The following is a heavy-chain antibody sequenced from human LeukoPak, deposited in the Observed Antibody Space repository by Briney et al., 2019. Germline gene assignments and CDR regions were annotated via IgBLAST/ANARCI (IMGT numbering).Heavy chain of an antibody. CDR1: GGTFSSYA. J-gene: IGHJ4*02. Sequence: SVKVSCKASGGTFSSYAISWVRQAPGQGLEWMGGIIPIFGTANYAQKLQGRVAMTADTSTSTAYMELRSLRSDDTAVYYCARDDLRFYYYDSSGPDYWGQGTLVTVSS. CDR2: IIPIFGTA. D-gene: IGHD3-22*01. CDR3: ARDDLRFYYYDSSGPDY. V-gene: IGHV1-69*06.